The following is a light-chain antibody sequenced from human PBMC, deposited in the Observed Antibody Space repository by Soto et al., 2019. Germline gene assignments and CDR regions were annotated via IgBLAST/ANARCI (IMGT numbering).Light chain of an antibody. CDR1: QSIGSN. Sequence: EVVMTQSPAILSVSPGERVTLSCRASQSIGSNLAWYQQKTGQAPSLLIYGASTRATGIPARFTGSGSGTEFTLTISSLQSEDFAVYYCHQYNNWPRTFGQGTKVEIK. V-gene: IGKV3-15*01. CDR2: GAS. J-gene: IGKJ1*01. CDR3: HQYNNWPRT.